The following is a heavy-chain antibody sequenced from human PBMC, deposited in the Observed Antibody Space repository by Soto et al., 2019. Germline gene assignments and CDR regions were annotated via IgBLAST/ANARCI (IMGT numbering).Heavy chain of an antibody. Sequence: EVQLVESGGGLVQPGGSLRLSCAASGFTFSSYWMSWVRQAPGKGLEWVANIKQDGSEKYYVDSVKGRFTISRDNAKNELYMQMNSLRAEDTAVYYCARDKGVFGGYAPLEEKNWFDPWGQGTLVTVSS. J-gene: IGHJ5*02. CDR2: IKQDGSEK. CDR3: ARDKGVFGGYAPLEEKNWFDP. CDR1: GFTFSSYW. D-gene: IGHD2-8*01. V-gene: IGHV3-7*01.